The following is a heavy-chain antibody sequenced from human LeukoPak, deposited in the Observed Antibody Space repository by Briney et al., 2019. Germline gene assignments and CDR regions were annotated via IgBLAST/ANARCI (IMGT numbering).Heavy chain of an antibody. J-gene: IGHJ5*02. CDR1: GVSVNSSDHY. Sequence: PSETLSLTCTVSGVSVNSSDHYRSWIRQTPGKGLEWIGYISHSGTTYYNPSLKSRVTIAVDTSKTQFFLILSSMTIADTAIYYCARGEVPEPWGQGSLVTVSS. D-gene: IGHD1-14*01. CDR2: ISHSGTT. CDR3: ARGEVPEP. V-gene: IGHV4-30-4*01.